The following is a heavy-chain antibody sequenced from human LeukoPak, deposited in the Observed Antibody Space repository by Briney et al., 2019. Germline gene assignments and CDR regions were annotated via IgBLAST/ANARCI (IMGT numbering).Heavy chain of an antibody. V-gene: IGHV4-39*01. CDR1: GGSISSSSYY. Sequence: SETLSLTCTVSGGSISSSSYYWGWIRQPPGKWLEWIGSIYYSGSTYYNPSLKSRVTISVDTSKNQFSLKLSSVTAADTAVYYCARPMPPAIAAAGILHWGQGTLVTVSS. J-gene: IGHJ1*01. D-gene: IGHD6-13*01. CDR3: ARPMPPAIAAAGILH. CDR2: IYYSGST.